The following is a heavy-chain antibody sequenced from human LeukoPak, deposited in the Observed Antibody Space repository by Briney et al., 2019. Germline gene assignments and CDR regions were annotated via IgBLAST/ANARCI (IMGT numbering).Heavy chain of an antibody. Sequence: KASETLSLTCAVSGGSFSGYYWSWIRQPPGKGLEWIGEINHSGSTNYNPSLKSRVTISVDTSKNQFSLKLSPVTAADTAVYCCARGRRLWFGEPPFDYWGQGTLVIVSS. V-gene: IGHV4-34*01. CDR1: GGSFSGYY. CDR3: ARGRRLWFGEPPFDY. CDR2: INHSGST. D-gene: IGHD3-10*01. J-gene: IGHJ4*02.